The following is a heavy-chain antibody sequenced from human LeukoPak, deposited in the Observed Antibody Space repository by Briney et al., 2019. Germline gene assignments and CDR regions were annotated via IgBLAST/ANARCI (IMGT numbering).Heavy chain of an antibody. Sequence: GGSLLLSCEASEFTFSSYWMHWVRQAPGKGLVWVSRINSDGRTTIYADSVKGRFTISRDNAKNTLYLQMNSLRAEDTAVYYCAREGYYDSSGYSIRFSYWGQGTLVTVSS. D-gene: IGHD3-22*01. CDR1: EFTFSSYW. V-gene: IGHV3-74*01. CDR2: INSDGRTT. J-gene: IGHJ4*02. CDR3: AREGYYDSSGYSIRFSY.